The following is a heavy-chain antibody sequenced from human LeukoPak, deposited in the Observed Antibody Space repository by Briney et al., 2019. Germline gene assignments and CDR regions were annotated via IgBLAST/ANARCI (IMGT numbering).Heavy chain of an antibody. V-gene: IGHV4-34*01. CDR1: GGSFSGYY. CDR3: ATCYGDPFFDY. D-gene: IGHD2-2*01. J-gene: IGHJ4*02. CDR2: INHSGST. Sequence: SETLSLTCAVYGGSFSGYYWSWIRQPPGKGLEWIGEINHSGSTNYNPSLKSRVTISVDTSKNQFSLQLSSVTAADTAVYYCATCYGDPFFDYWGQGTLVTVSS.